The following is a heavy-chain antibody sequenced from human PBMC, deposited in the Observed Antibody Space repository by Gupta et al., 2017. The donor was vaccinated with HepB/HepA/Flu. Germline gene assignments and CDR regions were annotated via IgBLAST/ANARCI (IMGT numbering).Heavy chain of an antibody. D-gene: IGHD1-20*01. CDR2: INHSGST. CDR3: ARGRYNWGAAYYYYYYMDV. V-gene: IGHV4-34*01. Sequence: QVQLQQWGAGLLKPSETLSLTCAVYGGSFSGYYWSWIRQPPGKGLEWIGEINHSGSTNYNPSLKSRVTISVDTSKNQFSLKLSSVTAADTAVYYCARGRYNWGAAYYYYYYMDVWGKGTTVTVSS. J-gene: IGHJ6*03. CDR1: GGSFSGYY.